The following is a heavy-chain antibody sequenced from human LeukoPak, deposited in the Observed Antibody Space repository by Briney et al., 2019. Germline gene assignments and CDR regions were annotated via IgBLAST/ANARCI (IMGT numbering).Heavy chain of an antibody. Sequence: GGSLRLSCAGSGFTFNNYAMSWVRRAPRKGLEWVSVILTAGKTYYADSVKGRFTISRDDSKNMVYLQMNSLRAEDTAVYFCAREGYSSGWFRLWGQGTLVTVSS. CDR1: GFTFNNYA. J-gene: IGHJ4*02. D-gene: IGHD6-19*01. V-gene: IGHV3-53*01. CDR2: ILTAGKT. CDR3: AREGYSSGWFRL.